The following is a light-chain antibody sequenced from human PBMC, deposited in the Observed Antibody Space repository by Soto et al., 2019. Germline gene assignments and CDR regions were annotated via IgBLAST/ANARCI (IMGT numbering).Light chain of an antibody. Sequence: EIVLTQYPGTLSLSPGERVTLSCRASQSLTSSYLAWYQQKPGQAPRLLIYGASSRATGIPDRFSGSGSGTDFTLTISRLEPEDFAVYYCQHYESSPPSYTFGQGTKLEIK. J-gene: IGKJ2*01. CDR2: GAS. V-gene: IGKV3-20*01. CDR3: QHYESSPPSYT. CDR1: QSLTSSY.